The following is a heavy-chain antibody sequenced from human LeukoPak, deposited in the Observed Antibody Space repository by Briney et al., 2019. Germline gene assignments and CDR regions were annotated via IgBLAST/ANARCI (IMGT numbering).Heavy chain of an antibody. J-gene: IGHJ4*02. CDR1: GFSLSTTGMR. CDR2: IDWDDDK. V-gene: IGHV2-70*04. D-gene: IGHD4-11*01. CDR3: ARTRYDYSNYREN. Sequence: SGPTLVNXTQTLTLTCTFSGFSLSTTGMRVNWIRQPPGKALERIARIDWDDDKFYSTSLKTRLTSTKATSKNQVVLTMTNMDPVDTATYYCARTRYDYSNYRENWGQGTLVTVSS.